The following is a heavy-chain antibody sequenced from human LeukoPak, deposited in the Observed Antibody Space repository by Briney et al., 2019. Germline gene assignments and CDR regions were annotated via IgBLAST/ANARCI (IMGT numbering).Heavy chain of an antibody. Sequence: QPGRSLRLSCAASGFTSRSYAMYWVRQAPGKGLEWVALISNDGSNTYYADSVKGRFTISRDNSKNTLYLQMNSLRAEDTAQYYCARDRYTVATLIDYWGQGPLVTVSS. V-gene: IGHV3-30-3*01. D-gene: IGHD4-17*01. CDR3: ARDRYTVATLIDY. CDR2: ISNDGSNT. CDR1: GFTSRSYA. J-gene: IGHJ4*02.